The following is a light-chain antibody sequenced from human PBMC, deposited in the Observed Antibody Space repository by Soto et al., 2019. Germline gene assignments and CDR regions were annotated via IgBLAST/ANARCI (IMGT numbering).Light chain of an antibody. J-gene: IGLJ1*01. CDR2: DVT. V-gene: IGLV2-11*01. CDR1: SSDVGGYNC. Sequence: QSVLTQPASVSASPGQSITISCTGTSSDVGGYNCVSWYQQHPGKAPQLIIYDVTQRPSGVPDRFSGSKSGNTASLSISGLQAEDEADYYCCSHSASYTFVFGTGTKVTVL. CDR3: CSHSASYTFV.